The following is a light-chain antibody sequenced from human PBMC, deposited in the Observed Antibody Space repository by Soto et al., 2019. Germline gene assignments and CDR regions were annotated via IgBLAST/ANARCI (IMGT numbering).Light chain of an antibody. CDR2: AAS. CDR3: QQYDNSPPN. CDR1: QRVSRSY. V-gene: IGKV3-20*01. J-gene: IGKJ3*01. Sequence: EIVLTQSPGTLSLSPGERATLSCRASQRVSRSYLGWYQQKPGQAPRLLIYAASSRAAGIPDRFSGSESGTDFTLIISRLEPEDFAVYYCQQYDNSPPNFGPGTKVDIK.